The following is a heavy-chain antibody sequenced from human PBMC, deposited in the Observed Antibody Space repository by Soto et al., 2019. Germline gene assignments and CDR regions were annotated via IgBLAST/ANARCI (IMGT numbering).Heavy chain of an antibody. CDR1: GGTFSSYT. V-gene: IGHV1-69*02. CDR2: IIPILGIA. CDR3: SRISGVQHVGAFDI. D-gene: IGHD2-15*01. J-gene: IGHJ3*02. Sequence: QVQLVQSGAEVKKPGSSVKVSCKASGGTFSSYTISWVRQAPGQGLEWMGRIIPILGIANYAQKFQGRVTITADKSTSTAYMELSSLRSEDTAVYYCSRISGVQHVGAFDIWGQGTMVTVSS.